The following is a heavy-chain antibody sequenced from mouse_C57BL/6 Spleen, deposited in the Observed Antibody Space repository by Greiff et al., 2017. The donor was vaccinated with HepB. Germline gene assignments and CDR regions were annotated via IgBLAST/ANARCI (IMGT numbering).Heavy chain of an antibody. CDR1: GFNIKDDY. CDR3: TPGTVFDY. J-gene: IGHJ2*01. V-gene: IGHV14-4*01. CDR2: IDPENGDT. D-gene: IGHD4-1*01. Sequence: VQLQQSGAELVRPGASVKLSCTASGFNIKDDYMHWVKQRPEQGLEWIGWIDPENGDTEYASKFQGKATIPADTSSNTAYLQLSSLTSEDTAVSCCTPGTVFDYWGQGTTLTVSS.